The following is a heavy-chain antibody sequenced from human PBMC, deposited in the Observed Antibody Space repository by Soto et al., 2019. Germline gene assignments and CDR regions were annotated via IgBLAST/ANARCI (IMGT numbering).Heavy chain of an antibody. V-gene: IGHV4-39*01. J-gene: IGHJ4*02. CDR1: GGSISTSSYS. Sequence: QLQLQESGPGLVKPSDTLSLTCTVSGGSISTSSYSWGWIRQPPGKGLEWIGSMYYSGSTYYNPSLKSRVTVSAHTSKHQLSLKLKSVTAADTAVYYRARHGIPVQLGFAYWGQGTLVTVSS. CDR2: MYYSGST. D-gene: IGHD1-1*01. CDR3: ARHGIPVQLGFAY.